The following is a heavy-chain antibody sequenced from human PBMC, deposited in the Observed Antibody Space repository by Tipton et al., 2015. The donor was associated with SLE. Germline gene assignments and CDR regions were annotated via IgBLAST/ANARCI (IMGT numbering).Heavy chain of an antibody. CDR3: VRDSSSWYGYFDY. D-gene: IGHD6-13*01. Sequence: SLRLSCAASGFSYSDYAMNWVRQAPGKGLEWIAYFSTGGRNVYYADSGRGRFTVSRDNAKNSMYLQMNGLTGEDTAVYYCVRDSSSWYGYFDYWGQGTLVTVSS. CDR1: GFSYSDYA. V-gene: IGHV3-48*03. J-gene: IGHJ4*02. CDR2: FSTGGRNV.